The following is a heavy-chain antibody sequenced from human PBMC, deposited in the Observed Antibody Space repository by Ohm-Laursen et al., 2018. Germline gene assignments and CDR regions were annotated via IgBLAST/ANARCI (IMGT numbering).Heavy chain of an antibody. V-gene: IGHV2-70*11. D-gene: IGHD2-21*02. CDR2: IDWGDDK. J-gene: IGHJ3*02. Sequence: TQTLTLTCTFSGFSLSTSGMCVSWIRQPPGKALEWLARIDWGDDKYYSTSLKTRLTISKDTSKNQVVLTMTNMDPVNTATYYCARSHIVVVTANDAFDIWGQGTMVTVSS. CDR1: GFSLSTSGMC. CDR3: ARSHIVVVTANDAFDI.